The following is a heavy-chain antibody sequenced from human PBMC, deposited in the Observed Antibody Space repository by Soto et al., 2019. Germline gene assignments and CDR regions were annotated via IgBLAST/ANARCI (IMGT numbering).Heavy chain of an antibody. Sequence: GGSLRLSCAASGFTVSSNYMSWVRQAPGKGLEWVSVIYSGGSTYYADSVKGRITTSRDNSKNTLYLQMSSLRAEDTAVYYCAREADYYYYGMDVWGQGTTVTVSS. CDR1: GFTVSSNY. V-gene: IGHV3-53*01. J-gene: IGHJ6*02. CDR3: AREADYYYYGMDV. CDR2: IYSGGST.